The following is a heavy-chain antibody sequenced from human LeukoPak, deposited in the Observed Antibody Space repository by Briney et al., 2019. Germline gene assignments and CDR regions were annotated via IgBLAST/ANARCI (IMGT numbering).Heavy chain of an antibody. CDR2: VSSSGENT. V-gene: IGHV3-23*01. CDR1: DFTFSSSG. J-gene: IGHJ3*02. Sequence: PGGSLRLSCAASDFTFSSSGMTWVRQAPGKGLEWVSTVSSSGENTYYADSVKGRFTISRDNSKNTLYLQMNSLRAEDTAVYYCAKPRVEYSSSPDAFDIWGQGTMVTVSS. D-gene: IGHD6-6*01. CDR3: AKPRVEYSSSPDAFDI.